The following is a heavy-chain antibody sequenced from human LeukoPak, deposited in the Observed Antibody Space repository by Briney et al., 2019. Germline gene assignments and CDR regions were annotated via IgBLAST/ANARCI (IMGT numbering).Heavy chain of an antibody. CDR3: ARDYRSSSGRSIDY. CDR1: GFTFSTYW. V-gene: IGHV3-7*01. J-gene: IGHJ4*02. Sequence: GGSLGLSCAASGFTFSTYWMTWVRQAPGKGLEWVATLKQDGSEEYYVDSVKGRFTISRDNAKNSLYLQMNSLRAEDTAVYYCARDYRSSSGRSIDYWGQGTLVTVSS. D-gene: IGHD6-6*01. CDR2: LKQDGSEE.